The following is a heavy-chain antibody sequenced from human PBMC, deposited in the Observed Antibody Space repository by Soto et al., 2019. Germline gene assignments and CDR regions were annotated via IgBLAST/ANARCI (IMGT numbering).Heavy chain of an antibody. V-gene: IGHV3-74*01. CDR1: GFTFSNSW. J-gene: IGHJ4*02. Sequence: GGSLRLSCAASGFTFSNSWMHWVRQVSGKGLEWVSRINADVTSTSYADSVKGRFTISRDNAKNTLYLHVNSLRAEDTAVYYCVKVSARGGGVPRFYFDSWGQGALVTGSS. CDR2: INADVTST. D-gene: IGHD2-2*01. CDR3: VKVSARGGGVPRFYFDS.